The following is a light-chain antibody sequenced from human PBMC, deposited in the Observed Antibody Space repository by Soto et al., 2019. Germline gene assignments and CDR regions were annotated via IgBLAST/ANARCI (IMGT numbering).Light chain of an antibody. CDR1: QSIGDR. Sequence: DIQMTQSPSTLSASVGDRVIITCRASQSIGDRLAWYQQKLGKAPKVLIYDASSLESGVPSRFSGSGSGTDFTLTISCLQSEDFATYYCQQYYSYPPTFGQGTKVEIK. V-gene: IGKV1-5*01. CDR2: DAS. CDR3: QQYYSYPPT. J-gene: IGKJ1*01.